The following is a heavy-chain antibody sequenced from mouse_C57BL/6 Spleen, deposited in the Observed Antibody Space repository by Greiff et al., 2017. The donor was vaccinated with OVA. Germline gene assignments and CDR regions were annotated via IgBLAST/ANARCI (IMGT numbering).Heavy chain of an antibody. CDR2: IDPETGGP. J-gene: IGHJ4*01. CDR3: TRDYYHYAMDY. CDR1: GYTFTDYE. Sequence: QVQLQQSGAELVRPGASVTLSCKASGYTFTDYEMHWVKQTPVHGLEWIGAIDPETGGPAYNQKFKGKAILTADKSSSTAYMELRSLTSEDSAVYYCTRDYYHYAMDYWGQGTSVTVSS. V-gene: IGHV1-15*01. D-gene: IGHD1-1*01.